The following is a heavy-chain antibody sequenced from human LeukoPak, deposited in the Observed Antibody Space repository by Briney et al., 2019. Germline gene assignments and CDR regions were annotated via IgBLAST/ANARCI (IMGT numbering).Heavy chain of an antibody. Sequence: PGGSLRLSCAASGFTFDDYGMSWVRQAPGKGLEWVSGINWNGGSTGYVDSVKGRFTISRDNAKNFLYLQMNSLRAEDTAVYYCARSLYYYDSSGHYHPDYFDYWGQGTLVTVSS. V-gene: IGHV3-20*04. CDR1: GFTFDDYG. CDR3: ARSLYYYDSSGHYHPDYFDY. D-gene: IGHD3-22*01. J-gene: IGHJ4*02. CDR2: INWNGGST.